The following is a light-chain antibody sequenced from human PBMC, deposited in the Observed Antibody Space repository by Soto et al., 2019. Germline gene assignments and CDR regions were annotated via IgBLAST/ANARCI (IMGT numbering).Light chain of an antibody. Sequence: EIVLTQSPGTLSLSPAERATLSCRASQSVTSNSLAWYQQKPGQAPRLLIYGASSRATGIPDRFSGSGSGTDFTLTISRLEPEDFAVYYCQQYGSSTWTFGQGTKVEIK. CDR2: GAS. J-gene: IGKJ1*01. CDR1: QSVTSNS. CDR3: QQYGSSTWT. V-gene: IGKV3-20*01.